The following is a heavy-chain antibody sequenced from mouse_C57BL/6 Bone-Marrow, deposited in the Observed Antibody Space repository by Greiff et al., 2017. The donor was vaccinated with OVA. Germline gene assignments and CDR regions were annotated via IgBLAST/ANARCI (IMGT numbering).Heavy chain of an antibody. Sequence: VKLMESGAELVKPGASVKLSCKASGYTFTEYTIHWVKQRPGQGLEWIGWFYPGSGSIKYNEKFKDKATLTADKSSSTVYMGLSRLTSEDSAVYFCARHEGPSHRFGLYFDYWGQGTTLTVSS. J-gene: IGHJ2*01. CDR3: ARHEGPSHRFGLYFDY. CDR1: GYTFTEYT. CDR2: FYPGSGSI. V-gene: IGHV1-62-2*01.